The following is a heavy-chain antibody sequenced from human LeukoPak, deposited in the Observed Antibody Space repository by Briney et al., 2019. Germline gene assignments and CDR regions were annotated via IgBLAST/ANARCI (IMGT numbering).Heavy chain of an antibody. CDR2: ISSDGSRQ. D-gene: IGHD6-13*01. J-gene: IGHJ4*02. V-gene: IGHV3-30*03. CDR1: GFTFSSHD. Sequence: GGSLRLSCAASGFTFSSHDMHWVRQAPGKGLEWVAVISSDGSRQYHTDSVKGRFTISRDNSKSTLYLQMNSLRAEDTAVYYCGRVAPGGRHIDYWGQGTLVTVS. CDR3: GRVAPGGRHIDY.